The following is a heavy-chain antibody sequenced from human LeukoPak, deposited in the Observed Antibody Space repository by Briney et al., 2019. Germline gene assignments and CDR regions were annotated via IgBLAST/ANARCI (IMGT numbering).Heavy chain of an antibody. CDR2: IKQDGSEK. Sequence: GGSLRLSCAASGFTFTNNFMSWVRQVPGKGLEWVANIKQDGSEKTYADSVRGRFTIFRDNAKDSVYLQMNSLRDEDSAIYYCAREGFYFFDFWGQGTLVTVSS. CDR1: GFTFTNNF. V-gene: IGHV3-7*01. J-gene: IGHJ4*01. CDR3: AREGFYFFDF.